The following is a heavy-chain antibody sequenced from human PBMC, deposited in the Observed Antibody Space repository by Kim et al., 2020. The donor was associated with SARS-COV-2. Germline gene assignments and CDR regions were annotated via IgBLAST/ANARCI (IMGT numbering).Heavy chain of an antibody. J-gene: IGHJ4*02. D-gene: IGHD3-16*01. Sequence: QKLQGRVTMTTDTSTSTAYMELRSLRSDDTAVYYCARGEVTSPRSYADYWGQGTLVTVSS. V-gene: IGHV1-18*01. CDR3: ARGEVTSPRSYADY.